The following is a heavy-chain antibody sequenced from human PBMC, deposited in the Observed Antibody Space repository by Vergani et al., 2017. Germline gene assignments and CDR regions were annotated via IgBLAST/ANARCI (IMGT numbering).Heavy chain of an antibody. CDR3: ARELALGYYAGVY. CDR1: GFTFTSSA. V-gene: IGHV1-58*02. J-gene: IGHJ4*02. Sequence: QMQLVQSGPEVKKPGTSVKVSCKASGFTFTSSAMQWVRQARGQRLEWIGWIVVGSGNTNYAQKFQGRVTMTTDTSTSTAYMELRSLRSDDTAVYYCARELALGYYAGVYWGQGTLVTVSS. D-gene: IGHD2-2*01. CDR2: IVVGSGNT.